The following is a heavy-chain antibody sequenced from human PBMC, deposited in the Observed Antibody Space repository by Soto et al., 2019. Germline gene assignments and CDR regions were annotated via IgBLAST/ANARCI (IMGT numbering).Heavy chain of an antibody. V-gene: IGHV4-61*08. D-gene: IGHD6-13*01. CDR3: ARGRGPGYSSSWRSSRGRNRFDP. Sequence: SETLSLTCTVSGGSISSGGYYWSWIRQHPGKGLEWIGYIYYSGSTNYNPSLKSRVTISVDTSKNQFSLKLSSVTAADTAVYYCARGRGPGYSSSWRSSRGRNRFDPWGQGTLVTVSS. J-gene: IGHJ5*02. CDR2: IYYSGST. CDR1: GGSISSGGYY.